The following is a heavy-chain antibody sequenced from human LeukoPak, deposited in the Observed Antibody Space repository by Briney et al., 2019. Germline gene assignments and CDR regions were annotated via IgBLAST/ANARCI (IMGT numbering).Heavy chain of an antibody. D-gene: IGHD2/OR15-2a*01. CDR3: ARQNPLARNFDF. CDR1: GYTFNGYY. V-gene: IGHV1-2*02. CDR2: INPNNGGI. Sequence: ASVKVSCKASGYTFNGYYIHWLRQAPGQRLEWMGWINPNNGGISYTQKFQGRVTVTRDTSITTVYMELSRLTSDDTAMYYCARQNPLARNFDFWGQGTLVTVSS. J-gene: IGHJ4*02.